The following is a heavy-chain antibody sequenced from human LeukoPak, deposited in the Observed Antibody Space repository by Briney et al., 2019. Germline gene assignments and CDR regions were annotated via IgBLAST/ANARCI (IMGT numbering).Heavy chain of an antibody. V-gene: IGHV3-7*01. Sequence: GGSLRLSCAASGFTFSSYWMSWVRQAPGKGLEWVANIKQDGSEKYYVDSVKGRFTISRDNAKNSLYLRMNSLRAEDTAVYYCARGRPPTYYYGSSGPNSFDYWGQGTLVTVSS. J-gene: IGHJ4*02. CDR2: IKQDGSEK. D-gene: IGHD3-22*01. CDR3: ARGRPPTYYYGSSGPNSFDY. CDR1: GFTFSSYW.